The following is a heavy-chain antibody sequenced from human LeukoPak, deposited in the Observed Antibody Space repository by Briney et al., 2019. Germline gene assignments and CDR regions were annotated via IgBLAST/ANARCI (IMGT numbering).Heavy chain of an antibody. CDR3: AKVARGSGSYAFDY. J-gene: IGHJ4*02. CDR2: ISGSGGST. Sequence: GGSLRLSCEASGFTFNNYYMSWVRQAPGKGLEWVSAISGSGGSTYYADSVKGRFTISRDNSKNTLYLRMNSLGAEDTAVYYCAKVARGSGSYAFDYWGQGTLVTVSS. D-gene: IGHD3-10*01. CDR1: GFTFNNYY. V-gene: IGHV3-23*01.